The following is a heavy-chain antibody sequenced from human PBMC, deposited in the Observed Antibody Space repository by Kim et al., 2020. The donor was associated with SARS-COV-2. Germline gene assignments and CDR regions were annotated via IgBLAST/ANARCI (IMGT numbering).Heavy chain of an antibody. CDR3: VRDLTYNYVH. D-gene: IGHD3-10*02. V-gene: IGHV3-23*01. CDR2: ISNDGENT. Sequence: GGSLRLSCAASGFTFSFYAMSWVRQAPGKGLEWVSTISNDGENTHNGDSVKGRFTISGDNSKSTLFLEMNSLRAEDTAMYYFVRDLTYNYVHWGQGTLVTVSS. CDR1: GFTFSFYA. J-gene: IGHJ4*02.